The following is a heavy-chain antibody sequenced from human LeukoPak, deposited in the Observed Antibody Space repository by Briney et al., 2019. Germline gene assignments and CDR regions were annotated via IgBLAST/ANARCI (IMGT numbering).Heavy chain of an antibody. J-gene: IGHJ4*02. CDR2: ISGSGGST. V-gene: IGHV3-23*01. CDR3: AKGPYYYDSSGYYYC. Sequence: GGSLRLSCAASGFTFSSYAMSWVRQAPGKGLEWVSAISGSGGSTYYADPVKGRFTISRDNSKNTLYLQMNSLRAEDTAVYYCAKGPYYYDSSGYYYCWGQGTLVTVSS. D-gene: IGHD3-22*01. CDR1: GFTFSSYA.